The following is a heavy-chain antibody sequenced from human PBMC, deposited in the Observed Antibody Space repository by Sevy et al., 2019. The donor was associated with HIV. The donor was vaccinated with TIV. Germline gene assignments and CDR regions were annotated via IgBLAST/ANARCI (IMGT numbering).Heavy chain of an antibody. CDR3: PMGNSGSFAY. D-gene: IGHD3-22*01. CDR2: IKQDESEK. V-gene: IGHV3-7*01. CDR1: GFTFSTYW. J-gene: IGHJ4*02. Sequence: GGSLRLSCAASGFTFSTYWMHWVRQAPGKGLEWVANIKQDESEKYYVASVKGRFTISRDNAKNSLYLQMNSLRPGDTAVYYCPMGNSGSFAYWGQGTLVTASS.